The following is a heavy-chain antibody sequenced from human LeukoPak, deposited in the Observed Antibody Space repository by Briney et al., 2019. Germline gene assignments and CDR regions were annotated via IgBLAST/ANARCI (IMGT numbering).Heavy chain of an antibody. V-gene: IGHV3-23*01. CDR1: GFTFSSYA. CDR3: AKVDDGTGYPQLPFDY. J-gene: IGHJ4*02. D-gene: IGHD3-22*01. Sequence: GGSLRLSCAGSGFTFSSYAVSWVRQAPGKGLEWVSAISGSVSGSGGNTYYADSVKGRFTISRDNSKNTLFLQMNSLRAEDTAVYYCAKVDDGTGYPQLPFDYWGQGTLVTVSS. CDR2: ISGSVSGSGGNT.